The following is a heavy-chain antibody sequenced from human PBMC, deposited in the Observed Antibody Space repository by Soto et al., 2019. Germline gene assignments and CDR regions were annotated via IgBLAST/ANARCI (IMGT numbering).Heavy chain of an antibody. CDR3: ARIKSHDYVWGSYRPFEY. Sequence: SETLSLTCAVYGGSFSTYYWTWIRQPPGKGLEWIGEINHSGSTNYNSSLKSRATISADTSKNQFSLKLSSVTAADTAAYYCARIKSHDYVWGSYRPFEYWGQGILVTVSS. CDR1: GGSFSTYY. J-gene: IGHJ4*02. CDR2: INHSGST. D-gene: IGHD3-16*02. V-gene: IGHV4-34*01.